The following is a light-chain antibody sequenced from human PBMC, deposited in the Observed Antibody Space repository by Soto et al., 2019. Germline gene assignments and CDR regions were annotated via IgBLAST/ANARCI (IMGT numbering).Light chain of an antibody. CDR1: QGISNY. J-gene: IGKJ1*01. CDR2: AAS. V-gene: IGKV1-27*01. Sequence: DIQMTQSPSSLSASVGDRVTITCRASQGISNYLAWYQQKPGKVPKVLIYAASTLQSGVSSRFSGSGSGTDFTLTISNLQPGDVATYYCQKYDGAPWTFGQGTKVDIK. CDR3: QKYDGAPWT.